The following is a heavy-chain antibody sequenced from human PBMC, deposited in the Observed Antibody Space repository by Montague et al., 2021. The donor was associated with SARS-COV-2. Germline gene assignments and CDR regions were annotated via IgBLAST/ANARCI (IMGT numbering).Heavy chain of an antibody. CDR1: GGSINGYY. D-gene: IGHD1-26*01. J-gene: IGHJ4*02. Sequence: SETLSLTCTVSGGSINGYYWIWVRQPPGKGLQWIAHIYYNGRTSYIPSLKSRLSVSLDKAKYQFSLELTSVTAADTARYFCARGTEVGAFDYWGQGAPVSVSS. CDR3: ARGTEVGAFDY. CDR2: IYYNGRT. V-gene: IGHV4-59*01.